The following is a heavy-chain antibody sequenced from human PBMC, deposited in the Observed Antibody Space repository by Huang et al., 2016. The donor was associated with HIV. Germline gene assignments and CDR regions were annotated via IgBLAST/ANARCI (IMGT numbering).Heavy chain of an antibody. D-gene: IGHD3-10*01. Sequence: EVQLMESGGGLVQPGGSLRLSCAASGFTFSTYNMNWVGQAPGTGLEWVSYITSSSGSIYYADSVKGRFTISRDNAKNSLYLQMNSLRAEDTAVYYCARFGSYYYGSGSYLDAFDIWGQGTMVTVSS. CDR1: GFTFSTYN. CDR2: ITSSSGSI. CDR3: ARFGSYYYGSGSYLDAFDI. J-gene: IGHJ3*02. V-gene: IGHV3-48*01.